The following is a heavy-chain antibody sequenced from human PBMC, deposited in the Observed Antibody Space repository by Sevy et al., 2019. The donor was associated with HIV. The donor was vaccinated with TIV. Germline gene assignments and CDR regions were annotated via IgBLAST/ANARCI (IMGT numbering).Heavy chain of an antibody. CDR3: AKEEGVGATGYYYGMDV. CDR1: AFTFSSYG. Sequence: GGSLRLSCASSAFTFSSYGMHWVRQAPGKGLEWVAVISYDGSNKYYADSVKGRFTISRDNSKNTLYLQMNSLRAEDTAVYYCAKEEGVGATGYYYGMDVWGQGTTVTVSS. J-gene: IGHJ6*02. V-gene: IGHV3-30*18. CDR2: ISYDGSNK. D-gene: IGHD1-26*01.